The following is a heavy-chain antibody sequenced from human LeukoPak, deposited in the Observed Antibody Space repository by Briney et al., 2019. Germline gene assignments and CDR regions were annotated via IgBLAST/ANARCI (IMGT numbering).Heavy chain of an antibody. CDR1: GFTFSSYA. J-gene: IGHJ4*02. V-gene: IGHV3-23*01. D-gene: IGHD2-15*01. CDR3: VKDRRATLYREFEY. CDR2: MSGSGDTT. Sequence: AGGSLRPSCAASGFTFSSYAMSWVRQAPGKGLEWVSGMSGSGDTTYYADSVKGRFTISRDNSKNTLYLQMNSLRAEDTAAYYCVKDRRATLYREFEYWGQGTLVTVSS.